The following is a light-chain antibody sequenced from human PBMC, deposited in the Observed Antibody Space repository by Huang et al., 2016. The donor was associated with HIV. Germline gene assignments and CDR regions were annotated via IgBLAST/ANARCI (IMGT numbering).Light chain of an antibody. CDR2: GSS. J-gene: IGKJ4*01. CDR1: RSVSTN. V-gene: IGKV3-15*01. CDR3: HQYNNWLLS. Sequence: EIVMTQSPGTLSVSPGKRVTLSCRANRSVSTNLAWYQQTPGQAPWLLIYGSSTRAPGVPARFSGSGSGKDFALTISSLQFGDFAVYYCHQYNNWLLSFGGGTRVDI.